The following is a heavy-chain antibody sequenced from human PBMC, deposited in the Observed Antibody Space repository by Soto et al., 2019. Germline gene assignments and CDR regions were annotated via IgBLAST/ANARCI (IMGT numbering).Heavy chain of an antibody. Sequence: PGGSLRLSCAASGFTFSSYAMSWVRQAPGKGLEWVSAISGSGGSTYYADSVKGRFTISRDNSKNTPYLQMNSLRAEDTAVYYCANLPAANYYYYGMDVWGQGTTVTVSS. CDR3: ANLPAANYYYYGMDV. V-gene: IGHV3-23*01. J-gene: IGHJ6*02. CDR1: GFTFSSYA. CDR2: ISGSGGST. D-gene: IGHD2-2*01.